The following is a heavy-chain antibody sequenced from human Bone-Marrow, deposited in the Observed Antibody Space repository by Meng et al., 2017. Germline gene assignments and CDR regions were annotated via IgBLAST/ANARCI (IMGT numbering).Heavy chain of an antibody. Sequence: QVQLQESGPGLVQPLQTLSLTCTVSGGSISSGDYYWSWIRQPPGKGLEWIGYIYYSGSTYYNPSLKSRVTISVDTSKNQFSLKLSSVTAADTAVYYCARDRGIAAAGQDNNWFDPWGQGTLVTVSS. J-gene: IGHJ5*02. CDR2: IYYSGST. CDR1: GGSISSGDYY. V-gene: IGHV4-30-4*01. D-gene: IGHD6-13*01. CDR3: ARDRGIAAAGQDNNWFDP.